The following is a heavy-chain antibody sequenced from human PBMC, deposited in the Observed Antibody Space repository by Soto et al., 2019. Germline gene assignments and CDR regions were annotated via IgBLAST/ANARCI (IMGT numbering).Heavy chain of an antibody. J-gene: IGHJ4*02. CDR3: ARDREYSSSWFDY. D-gene: IGHD6-13*01. V-gene: IGHV4-4*07. CDR1: GGSIRSYY. CDR2: IYTSGST. Sequence: SDTLSLTCTVSGGSIRSYYWSLIRQPAGKGLEWIGRIYTSGSTNYNPSLKSRVTMSVDTSKNQFSLKLSSVTAADTAVYYCARDREYSSSWFDYWGQGTLVTVSS.